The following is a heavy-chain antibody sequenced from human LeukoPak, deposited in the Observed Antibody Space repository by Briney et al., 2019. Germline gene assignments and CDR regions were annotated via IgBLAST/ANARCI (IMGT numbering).Heavy chain of an antibody. V-gene: IGHV4-39*07. Sequence: SETLSLTCTVSGGSISSYYWGWIRQPPGKGLEWIGSIYYSGSTYYNPSLKSRVTMSVDKSKNQLSVELTSVTAADTAVYYCARGGNYIFGYWGQGTLVTVSS. D-gene: IGHD1-26*01. CDR3: ARGGNYIFGY. CDR1: GGSISSYY. CDR2: IYYSGST. J-gene: IGHJ4*02.